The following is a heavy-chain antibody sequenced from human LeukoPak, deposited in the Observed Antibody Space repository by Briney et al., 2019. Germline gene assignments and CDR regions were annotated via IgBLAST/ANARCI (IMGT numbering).Heavy chain of an antibody. CDR2: INHSGST. J-gene: IGHJ4*02. D-gene: IGHD3-10*01. CDR1: GGSISSYY. CDR3: ARSYLVSRYFDY. Sequence: PSETLSLTCTVSGGSISSYYWSWIRQPPGKGLEWIGEINHSGSTNYNPSLKSRVTISVDTSKNQFSLKLSSVTAADTAVYYCARSYLVSRYFDYWGQGTLVTVSS. V-gene: IGHV4-34*01.